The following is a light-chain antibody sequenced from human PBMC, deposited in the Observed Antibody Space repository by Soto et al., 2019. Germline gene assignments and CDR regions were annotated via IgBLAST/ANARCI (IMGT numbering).Light chain of an antibody. CDR2: DAS. J-gene: IGKJ1*01. CDR3: QQYHRYST. V-gene: IGKV3-15*01. CDR1: QSVSSY. Sequence: EIVMTQSPATLSVSPGERATLSCRASQSVSSYLAWFQQKPGQAPRLLIYDASTRATGIPVRFSGSGSGTEFTLTISSLQSEDFASYYCQQYHRYSTFGQGTRVDIK.